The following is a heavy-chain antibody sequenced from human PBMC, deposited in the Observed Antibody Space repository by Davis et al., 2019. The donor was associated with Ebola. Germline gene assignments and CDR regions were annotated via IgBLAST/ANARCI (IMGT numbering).Heavy chain of an antibody. D-gene: IGHD6-19*01. CDR3: AKEIVVAGTDYFDY. J-gene: IGHJ4*02. CDR1: GFTVSSNY. CDR2: ITGSATST. Sequence: GESLKISCAVSGFTVSSNYMSWVRQAPGKGLEWVSTITGSATSTYYADSVKGRFTVSRDNSKNTLYLQMNSLRADDTAVYYCAKEIVVAGTDYFDYWGQGTLVTVSS. V-gene: IGHV3-23*01.